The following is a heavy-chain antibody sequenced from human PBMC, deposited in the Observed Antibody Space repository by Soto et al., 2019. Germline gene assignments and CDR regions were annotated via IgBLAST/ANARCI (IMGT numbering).Heavy chain of an antibody. V-gene: IGHV3-23*01. J-gene: IGHJ3*02. D-gene: IGHD3-22*01. CDR3: AKEGIKYYYDSSGRIDAFDI. CDR1: GFTFSSYA. CDR2: ISGSGGST. Sequence: GGSLRLSCAASGFTFSSYAMSWVRQAPGKGLEWVSAISGSGGSTYYADSVKGRFTISRDNSKNTLYLQMNSLRAEDTAVYYCAKEGIKYYYDSSGRIDAFDIWGQGTMVTVSS.